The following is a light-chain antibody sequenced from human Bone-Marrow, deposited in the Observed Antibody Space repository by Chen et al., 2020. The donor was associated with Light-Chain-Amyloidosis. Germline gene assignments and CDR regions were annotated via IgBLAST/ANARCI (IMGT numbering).Light chain of an antibody. Sequence: DIVVTQSPDSLVVSLGERATINCKSSQSVLYNSDNKNYLAWYQQKPGQPPKLLIYWASFRESGVPARCSGSGSGTDCTLTIRMLLAWDGTEDYCPLYYVAPFTFGPLTQVNI. J-gene: IGKJ3*01. V-gene: IGKV4-1*01. CDR1: QSVLYNSDNKNY. CDR3: PLYYVAPFT. CDR2: WAS.